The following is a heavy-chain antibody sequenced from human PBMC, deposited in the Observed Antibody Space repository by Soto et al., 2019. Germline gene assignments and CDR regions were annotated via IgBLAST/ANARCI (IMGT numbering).Heavy chain of an antibody. CDR3: ATDVWDIVVVPAVPFDY. Sequence: QVQLVQSGAEVKKPGASVKVSCKASGYTFTSYGIIWVRQAPGQGLEWMGWISAYNGNTNYAQKLQGRVTMTTDTSTSTAYMELRSLRSDDTAVYYCATDVWDIVVVPAVPFDYWGQGTLVTVSS. J-gene: IGHJ4*02. CDR1: GYTFTSYG. D-gene: IGHD2-2*01. V-gene: IGHV1-18*01. CDR2: ISAYNGNT.